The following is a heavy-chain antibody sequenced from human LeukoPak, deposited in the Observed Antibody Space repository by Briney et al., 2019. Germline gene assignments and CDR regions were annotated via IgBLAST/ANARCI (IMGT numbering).Heavy chain of an antibody. J-gene: IGHJ4*02. CDR1: GYTFIDYY. CDR3: ARVSLIYGSGSYYQSPLAY. Sequence: ASVRVSCKTSGYTFIDYYIHWVRQAAGQGLQWMGWINPNTGVTNYAQKFQGWVTMTRDTSISTAYMDVSRLKSDDTALYYCARVSLIYGSGSYYQSPLAYWGQGTLVTVSS. D-gene: IGHD3-10*01. CDR2: INPNTGVT. V-gene: IGHV1-2*04.